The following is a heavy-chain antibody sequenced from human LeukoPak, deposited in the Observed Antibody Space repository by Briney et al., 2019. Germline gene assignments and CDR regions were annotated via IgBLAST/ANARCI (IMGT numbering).Heavy chain of an antibody. CDR2: ISSSGSTI. Sequence: GGSLRLSCAASGFTFSDYYMSWIRQAPGKGLEWVSYISSSGSTIYYADSVKGRFTISRDNAKNTLYLQMNSLRAGDTAVYYCAKDRATVATSPFDFWGQGTLVTVSS. V-gene: IGHV3-11*01. D-gene: IGHD4-11*01. J-gene: IGHJ4*02. CDR3: AKDRATVATSPFDF. CDR1: GFTFSDYY.